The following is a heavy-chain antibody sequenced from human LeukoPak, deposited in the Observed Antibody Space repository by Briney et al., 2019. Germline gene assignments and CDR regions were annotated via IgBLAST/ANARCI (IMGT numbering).Heavy chain of an antibody. D-gene: IGHD3-22*01. J-gene: IGHJ3*02. CDR3: ASPGYDSSAAEAVDAFDI. V-gene: IGHV4-38-2*01. Sequence: SETLSLTCAVSGYSISSGYYWGWIRQPPGKGLEWIGSIYHSGSTYYNPSLKSRVTISVDTSKNQFSLKLSSVTAADTAVYYCASPGYDSSAAEAVDAFDIWGQGTMVTVSS. CDR1: GYSISSGYY. CDR2: IYHSGST.